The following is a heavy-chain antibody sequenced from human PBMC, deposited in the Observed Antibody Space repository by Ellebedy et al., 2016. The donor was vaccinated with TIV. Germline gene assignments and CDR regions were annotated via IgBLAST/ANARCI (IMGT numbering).Heavy chain of an antibody. J-gene: IGHJ6*02. CDR1: GGSFSGYY. CDR3: AKLGFDILTGSGGMDV. CDR2: INHSGST. Sequence: SQTLSLTCAVYGGSFSGYYWSWIRQPPGKGLEWIGEINHSGSTNYNPSLKSRVTISVDTSKNQFSLKLSSVTAADTAVYYCAKLGFDILTGSGGMDVWGQGTTVTVSS. D-gene: IGHD3-9*01. V-gene: IGHV4-34*01.